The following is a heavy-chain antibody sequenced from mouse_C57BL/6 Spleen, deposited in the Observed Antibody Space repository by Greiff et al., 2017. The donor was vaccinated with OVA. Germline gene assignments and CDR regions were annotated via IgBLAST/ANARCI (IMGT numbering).Heavy chain of an antibody. Sequence: QVQLQQPGAELVRPGTSVKLSCKASGYTFTSYWMHWVKQRPGQGLEWIGVIDPSDSYTNYNQKFKGKATLTVDTSSSPAYMQLSSLTSEDSAVYYCARADDSLFAYWGQGTLVTVSA. CDR3: ARADDSLFAY. J-gene: IGHJ3*01. D-gene: IGHD2-4*01. V-gene: IGHV1-59*01. CDR2: IDPSDSYT. CDR1: GYTFTSYW.